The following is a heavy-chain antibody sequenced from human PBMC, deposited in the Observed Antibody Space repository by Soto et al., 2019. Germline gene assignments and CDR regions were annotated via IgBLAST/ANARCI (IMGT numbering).Heavy chain of an antibody. CDR3: ARAGRYCSSTRCQKRDYYYSGIDV. J-gene: IGHJ6*02. Sequence: GGSLRLSCAASGFTFSDYYMSWIRQAPGKGLEWVSYISSSGSTIYYADSVKGRFTISRDNAKNSLYLQMNSLRAEDTAVYYCARAGRYCSSTRCQKRDYYYSGIDVWGQGTTVTVYS. D-gene: IGHD2-2*01. CDR2: ISSSGSTI. CDR1: GFTFSDYY. V-gene: IGHV3-11*01.